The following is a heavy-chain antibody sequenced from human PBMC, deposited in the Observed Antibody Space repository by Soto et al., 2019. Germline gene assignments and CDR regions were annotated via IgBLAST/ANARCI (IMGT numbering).Heavy chain of an antibody. CDR3: TTVLAVREAQVEATFDY. CDR2: IKSKTDGGTT. V-gene: IGHV3-15*07. Sequence: PGGSLRLSCAAYGFPFSNAWMNWVRQAPGKGLEWVGRIKSKTDGGTTDYAAPVKGRFTISRDDSKNTLYLQMNSLKTEDTAVYYCTTVLAVREAQVEATFDYWGQGTLVTVSS. D-gene: IGHD3-10*01. CDR1: GFPFSNAW. J-gene: IGHJ4*02.